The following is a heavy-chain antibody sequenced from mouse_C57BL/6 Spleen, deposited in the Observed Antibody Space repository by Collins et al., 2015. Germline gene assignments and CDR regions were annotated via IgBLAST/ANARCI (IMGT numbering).Heavy chain of an antibody. CDR3: ARWTGTYAMDY. Sequence: QVQLQQSGPELVKSGASVKISCKASGYSFTSYYIHWVKQRPGQGLEWIGWIYPGSGNTKYNEKFKGKATLTADTSSSTAYMQLSSLTSEDSAVYYCARWTGTYAMDYWGQGTSVTVSS. D-gene: IGHD4-1*01. CDR1: GYSFTSYY. CDR2: IYPGSGNT. J-gene: IGHJ4*01. V-gene: IGHV1-66*01.